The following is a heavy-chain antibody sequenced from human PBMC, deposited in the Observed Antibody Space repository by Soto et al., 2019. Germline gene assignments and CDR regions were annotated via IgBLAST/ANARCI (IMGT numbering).Heavy chain of an antibody. J-gene: IGHJ5*02. CDR1: GFTFSSYG. CDR2: IWYDGSNK. D-gene: IGHD3-3*01. Sequence: QVQLVESGGGVVQPGRSLRLSCAASGFTFSSYGMHWVRQAPGKGLEWVAVIWYDGSNKYYADSVKGRFTISRDNSKNTLYLQMNSLRAEDTAVYYCARDFGRFLEWLSLHGWFDPWGQGTLVTVSS. V-gene: IGHV3-33*01. CDR3: ARDFGRFLEWLSLHGWFDP.